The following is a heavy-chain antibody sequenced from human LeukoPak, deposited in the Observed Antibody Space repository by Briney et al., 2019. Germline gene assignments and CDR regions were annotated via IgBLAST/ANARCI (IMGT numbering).Heavy chain of an antibody. CDR2: IWYDGSNK. J-gene: IGHJ6*03. Sequence: GRSLRLPCAASGFTFSSYGKHWVRQAPGKGLEWVAVIWYDGSNKYYADSVKGRFTISRDNSKNTLYLQMNSLRAEDTAVYYCARETYYDFWSGLYYYYYYMDVWGKGTTVTVSS. CDR3: ARETYYDFWSGLYYYYYYMDV. V-gene: IGHV3-33*01. CDR1: GFTFSSYG. D-gene: IGHD3-3*01.